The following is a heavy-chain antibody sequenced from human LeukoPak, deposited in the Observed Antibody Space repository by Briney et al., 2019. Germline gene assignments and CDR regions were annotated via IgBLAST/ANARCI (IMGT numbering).Heavy chain of an antibody. Sequence: SETLSLTCTVSGGSVSSGSYYWSWIRQPPGKGLEWIGYIYYSGSTNYNPSLRSRVTISVDTSKNQFSLKLSSVTAADTAVYYCARGLKRYFDWLPPSGFDYWGQGTLVTVSS. CDR3: ARGLKRYFDWLPPSGFDY. CDR2: IYYSGST. J-gene: IGHJ4*02. D-gene: IGHD3-9*01. CDR1: GGSVSSGSYY. V-gene: IGHV4-61*01.